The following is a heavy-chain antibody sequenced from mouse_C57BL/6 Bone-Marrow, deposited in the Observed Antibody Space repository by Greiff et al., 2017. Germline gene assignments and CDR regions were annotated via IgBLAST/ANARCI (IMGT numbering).Heavy chain of an antibody. CDR1: GYTFTSYW. CDR3: ARPYYSNYWYFDV. Sequence: QVQLQQPGAELVKPGASVKMSCKASGYTFTSYWITWVKQRPGQGLEWIGDIYPGSGSTNYNEKFTSKATLTVDTSSSTAYMQLSSLTSEDSAGYYCARPYYSNYWYFDVWGTGTTVTVAS. V-gene: IGHV1-55*01. D-gene: IGHD2-5*01. J-gene: IGHJ1*03. CDR2: IYPGSGST.